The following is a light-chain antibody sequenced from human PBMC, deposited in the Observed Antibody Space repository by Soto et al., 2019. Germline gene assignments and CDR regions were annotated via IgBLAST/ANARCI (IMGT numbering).Light chain of an antibody. CDR1: SGHSSYA. V-gene: IGLV4-69*01. Sequence: QPVLTQSPSASASLGASVKLTCTLSSGHSSYAIAWHQQQPEKGPRYLMRVNSDGRHIKGDGIPDRFSGSSSGAERYLTISSLQYEDEADYYCQTWGTGTVVFGGGTKLTVL. CDR2: VNSDGRH. CDR3: QTWGTGTVV. J-gene: IGLJ2*01.